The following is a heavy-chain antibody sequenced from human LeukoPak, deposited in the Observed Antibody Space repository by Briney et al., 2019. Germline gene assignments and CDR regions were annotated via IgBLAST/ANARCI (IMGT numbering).Heavy chain of an antibody. D-gene: IGHD1-26*01. CDR1: GFTFSNYA. CDR3: ARPQSKWELLSYFDY. V-gene: IGHV3-30-3*01. J-gene: IGHJ4*02. Sequence: GRSLRLSCAASGFTFSNYAMHWVRQAPGKGLEWVAVISYDGSNKYYTDSVKGRFTISRDNSKNTLYLQMSCLRAEDTSMYYCARPQSKWELLSYFDYWGQGTLVTVSS. CDR2: ISYDGSNK.